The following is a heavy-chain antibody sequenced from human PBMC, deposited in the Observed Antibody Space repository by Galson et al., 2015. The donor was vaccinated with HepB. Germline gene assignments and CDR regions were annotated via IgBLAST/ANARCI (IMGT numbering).Heavy chain of an antibody. J-gene: IGHJ4*02. D-gene: IGHD2-15*01. Sequence: SVKVSCKASGGTFSSYTISWVRQAPGQGLEWMGRIIPILGIANYAQKFQGRVTITADKSTSTAYMELSSLRSEDTAVYYCASGSGPNCSGGSCCFGVWNYWGQGTLVTVSS. CDR3: ASGSGPNCSGGSCCFGVWNY. CDR1: GGTFSSYT. CDR2: IIPILGIA. V-gene: IGHV1-69*02.